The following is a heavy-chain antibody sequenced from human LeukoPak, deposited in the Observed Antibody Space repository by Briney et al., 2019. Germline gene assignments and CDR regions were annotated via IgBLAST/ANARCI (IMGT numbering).Heavy chain of an antibody. CDR2: TYSSGST. CDR1: GASISSYY. Sequence: SETLSLTCSVSGASISSYYCNWIRQPRGKGLEWIGNTYSSGSTNYNPSLKSRVTISLDTSKSQFSLRLSSVTATDTAVYYCAKDWALGSWGQRTLFAVSS. J-gene: IGHJ5*02. D-gene: IGHD6-13*01. CDR3: AKDWALGS. V-gene: IGHV4-59*01.